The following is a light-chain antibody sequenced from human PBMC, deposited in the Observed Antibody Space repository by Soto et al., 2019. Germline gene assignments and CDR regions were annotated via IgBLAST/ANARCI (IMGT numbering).Light chain of an antibody. Sequence: QSALTQPASVSGSPGQLITISCTGTSSDVGGYNYVSWYQQHPGKAPKLMIYEVSNRPSGISNRFSASKSGNTASLTISGLQAEDEADYYCTSYTSSSTLWVFGGGTKLTVL. CDR3: TSYTSSSTLWV. CDR2: EVS. CDR1: SSDVGGYNY. J-gene: IGLJ3*02. V-gene: IGLV2-14*01.